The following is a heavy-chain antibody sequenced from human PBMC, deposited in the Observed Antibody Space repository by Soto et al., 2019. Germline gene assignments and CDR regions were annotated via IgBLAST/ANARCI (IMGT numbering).Heavy chain of an antibody. V-gene: IGHV4-31*03. CDR3: ARGAVAGVRSWYDS. CDR2: IYFTGST. D-gene: IGHD6-19*01. Sequence: PSETLSLTCTVSGDSISSSGYYWSWIRQHPGKGLEWVGYIYFTGSTYYNPSLKSRVIISGDTSKNQFSLKLISVTAADTAVYYWARGAVAGVRSWYDSGGPGTLVTVP. CDR1: GDSISSSGYY. J-gene: IGHJ5*01.